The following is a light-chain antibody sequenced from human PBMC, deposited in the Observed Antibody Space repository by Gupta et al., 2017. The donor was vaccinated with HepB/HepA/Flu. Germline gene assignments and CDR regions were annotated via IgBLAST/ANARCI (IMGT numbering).Light chain of an antibody. CDR1: SSDVGSYNL. V-gene: IGLV2-23*02. Sequence: HSPLTQPPSVSLSPVQSITISCTGTSSDVGSYNLVSWYQQHPGKAPTLRIYVVSKRTSGVFNRFSCSKSGNKDSPTITGLQAEDEAEDDCCSYADSRTFEVVFGGGTKVTVL. J-gene: IGLJ2*01. CDR3: CSYADSRTFEVV. CDR2: VVS.